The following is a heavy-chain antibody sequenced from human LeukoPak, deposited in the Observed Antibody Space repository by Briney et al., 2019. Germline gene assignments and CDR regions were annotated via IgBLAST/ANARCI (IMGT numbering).Heavy chain of an antibody. CDR2: IYSGDSET. Sequence: GESLKISCKGSAVTFNNYWIGWVRQLPGKGLDWMGIIYSGDSETRYSPSFQGQVTMSVDKSINTAYLHWGSLKASDTAIYFCARLSTRLLDHWGQGTRVTVSS. D-gene: IGHD3-3*01. CDR1: AVTFNNYW. V-gene: IGHV5-51*01. J-gene: IGHJ4*02. CDR3: ARLSTRLLDH.